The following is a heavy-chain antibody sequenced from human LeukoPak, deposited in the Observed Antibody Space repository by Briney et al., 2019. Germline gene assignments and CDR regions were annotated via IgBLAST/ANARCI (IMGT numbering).Heavy chain of an antibody. V-gene: IGHV1-69*04. Sequence: SVKVSCKASGCTFSSYAISWVRQAPGQGLEWMGRIIPILGIANYAQKFQGRVTITADKSTSTAYMELSSLRSEDTAVYYCARDPDYYDSSGYYYWGQGTLVTVSS. J-gene: IGHJ4*02. CDR1: GCTFSSYA. CDR2: IIPILGIA. CDR3: ARDPDYYDSSGYYY. D-gene: IGHD3-22*01.